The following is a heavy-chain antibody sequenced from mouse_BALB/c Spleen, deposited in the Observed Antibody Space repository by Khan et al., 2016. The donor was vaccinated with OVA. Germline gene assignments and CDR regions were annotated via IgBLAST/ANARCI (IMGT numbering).Heavy chain of an antibody. V-gene: IGHV14-3*02. D-gene: IGHD1-1*01. CDR3: ATLYCSPIAF. CDR2: IDPPNDDS. CDR1: GFNIKDTY. J-gene: IGHJ3*01. Sequence: EVQLQESGAELVKPGASVKLSCSASGFNIKDTYIHWMKQRPEQGLEWIGRIDPPNDDSKYGPKFQAKATLTADTSSNTAYLQLSSLTSEDTAVYCCATLYCSPIAFWGQGTLVSVSA.